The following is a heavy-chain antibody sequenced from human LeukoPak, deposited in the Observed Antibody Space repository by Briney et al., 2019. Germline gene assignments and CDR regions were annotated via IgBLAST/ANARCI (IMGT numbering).Heavy chain of an antibody. CDR2: INPNSGGT. D-gene: IGHD6-13*01. CDR1: GYTFTGYY. J-gene: IGHJ5*02. V-gene: IGHV1-2*02. Sequence: RASVKVSCKASGYTFTGYYMHWVRQAPGQGLEWMGWINPNSGGTNYAQKFQGRVTMTRDTSISTAYMELSRLRSDDTAVYYCARGRPSSWYGNWFDPWGQGTLVTVSS. CDR3: ARGRPSSWYGNWFDP.